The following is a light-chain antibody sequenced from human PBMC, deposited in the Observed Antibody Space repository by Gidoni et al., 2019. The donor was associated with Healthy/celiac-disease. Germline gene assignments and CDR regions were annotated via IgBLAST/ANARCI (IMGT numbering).Light chain of an antibody. CDR3: QQYDNLPVT. J-gene: IGKJ4*01. Sequence: DLQMTQSPSSLSASVGDRVTITCQESQDISNYLNWYQQKPGKAPKLLIYDASNLETGVPSRFSGRGSGTDFTFTISSLQPEDSATYYCQQYDNLPVTFGGGTKVEIK. CDR1: QDISNY. V-gene: IGKV1-33*01. CDR2: DAS.